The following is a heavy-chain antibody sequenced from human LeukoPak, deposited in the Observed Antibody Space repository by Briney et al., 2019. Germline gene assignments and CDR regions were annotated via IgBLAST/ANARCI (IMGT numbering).Heavy chain of an antibody. Sequence: ASVKVSCKASGGTFSSYAISWVRQAPGQGLGWMGGIIPIFGTANYAQKFQGRVTITADKSTSTAYMELSSLRSEDTAVYYCARSLRGYSYGQFDPWGQGTLVTVSS. V-gene: IGHV1-69*06. D-gene: IGHD5-18*01. CDR1: GGTFSSYA. CDR2: IIPIFGTA. J-gene: IGHJ5*02. CDR3: ARSLRGYSYGQFDP.